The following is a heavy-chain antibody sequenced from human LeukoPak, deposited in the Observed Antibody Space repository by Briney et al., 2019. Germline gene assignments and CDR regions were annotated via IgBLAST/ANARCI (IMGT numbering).Heavy chain of an antibody. D-gene: IGHD3-10*01. CDR1: GFTFSPYT. V-gene: IGHV3-48*02. Sequence: GGSLRLSCAASGFTFSPYTMIWVRQAPGKGLEWVSYITASSTVYYADSVKGRFTISRDNAKNSLFLQMNSLRDEDTAVYYCAKEVRESAWFYFDYWGQGTLATVSS. CDR3: AKEVRESAWFYFDY. CDR2: ITASSTV. J-gene: IGHJ4*02.